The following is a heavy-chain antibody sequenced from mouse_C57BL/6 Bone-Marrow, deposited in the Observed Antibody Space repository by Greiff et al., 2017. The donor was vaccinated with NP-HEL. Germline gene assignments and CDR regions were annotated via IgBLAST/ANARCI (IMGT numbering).Heavy chain of an antibody. CDR3: AREKGITTGAMDY. CDR1: GFTFSSYA. V-gene: IGHV5-4*01. Sequence: EVQLVESGGGLVKPGGSLKLSCAASGFTFSSYAMSWVRQTPEKRLEWVATISDGGSYTYYPDNVKGRFTISRDNAKNNLYLQMSHLKSEDTAMYYCAREKGITTGAMDYWGQGTSVTVSS. CDR2: ISDGGSYT. J-gene: IGHJ4*01. D-gene: IGHD1-1*01.